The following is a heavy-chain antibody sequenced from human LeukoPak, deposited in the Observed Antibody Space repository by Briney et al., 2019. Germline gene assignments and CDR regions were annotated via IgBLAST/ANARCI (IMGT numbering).Heavy chain of an antibody. V-gene: IGHV1-8*01. Sequence: ASVKVSCKAPGYTFTSYDINWVRQATGQGLEWMGWMNPNSGNTGYAQKFQGRVTMTRNTSISTAYMELSSLRSEDTAVYYCARGVGYCSGGSCYYTTVYNWFDPWGQGTLVTVSS. D-gene: IGHD2-15*01. J-gene: IGHJ5*02. CDR2: MNPNSGNT. CDR1: GYTFTSYD. CDR3: ARGVGYCSGGSCYYTTVYNWFDP.